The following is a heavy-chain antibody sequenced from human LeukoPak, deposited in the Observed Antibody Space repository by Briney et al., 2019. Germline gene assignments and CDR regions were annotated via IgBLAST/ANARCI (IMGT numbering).Heavy chain of an antibody. CDR1: GDFISGYY. CDR2: VYYSGDT. Sequence: SETLSLTCTVSGDFISGYYWSWIRQPPGKGLEWIGYVYYSGDTDYSPSLKSRVSMSVDTSKNQFSLKLNSVTAADTAVYYCARVGTALVYYDLDVCGQGTTVTVSS. CDR3: ARVGTALVYYDLDV. V-gene: IGHV4-59*01. D-gene: IGHD1-1*01. J-gene: IGHJ6*02.